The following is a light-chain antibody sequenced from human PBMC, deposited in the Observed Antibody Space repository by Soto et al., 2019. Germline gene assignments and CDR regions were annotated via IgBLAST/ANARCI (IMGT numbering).Light chain of an antibody. CDR1: QTISSY. Sequence: DIQMTQSPSSLSASVGDRVTITCRASQTISSYLNWYQQKPGKAPKLLIYAASNLQSGVPSRFSGSGSGTDFTLTISSLQPEDFATYYCQQSYSTLITFGQGRRPEV. CDR2: AAS. V-gene: IGKV1-39*01. CDR3: QQSYSTLIT. J-gene: IGKJ5*01.